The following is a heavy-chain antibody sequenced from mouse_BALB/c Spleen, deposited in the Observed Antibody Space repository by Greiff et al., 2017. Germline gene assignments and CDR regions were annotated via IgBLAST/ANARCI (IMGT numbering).Heavy chain of an antibody. J-gene: IGHJ2*01. D-gene: IGHD1-1*02. V-gene: IGHV1-82*01. CDR2: IYPGDGDT. CDR3: PRSGVVYYIDY. Sequence: QVQLQESGPELVKPGASVKLSCKASGYSFSSSWMNWVKQRPGQGLEWIGRIYPGDGDTNYNQKFKGKATLTADKSSSTVYMQLSSQTSEDSAVYCGPRSGVVYYIDYWGQGTTLTVSS. CDR1: GYSFSSSW.